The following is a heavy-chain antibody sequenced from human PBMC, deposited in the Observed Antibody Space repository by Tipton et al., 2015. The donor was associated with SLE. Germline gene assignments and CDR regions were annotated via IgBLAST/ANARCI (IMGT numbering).Heavy chain of an antibody. Sequence: SLRLSCAASGFTFSSYGMHWVRQAPGKGLEWVAVIWYDGSNKYYADSVKGRFTISRDNSKNTLYLQMNSLRAEDTAVYYCAKERIAARRSAFDIWGQGTMVTVSS. D-gene: IGHD6-6*01. J-gene: IGHJ3*02. CDR1: GFTFSSYG. CDR2: IWYDGSNK. CDR3: AKERIAARRSAFDI. V-gene: IGHV3-33*06.